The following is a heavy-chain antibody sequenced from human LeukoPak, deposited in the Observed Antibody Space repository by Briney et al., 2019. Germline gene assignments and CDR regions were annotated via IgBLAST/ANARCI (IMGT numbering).Heavy chain of an antibody. J-gene: IGHJ4*02. D-gene: IGHD6-13*01. CDR2: IYYSGTT. CDR1: GGSVNSRSDY. V-gene: IGHV4-39*07. CDR3: ARGSAVVAGADFDF. Sequence: SETLSLTCTVSGGSVNSRSDYWAWIRQPPGRGLEWIGSIYYSGTTYYNPSLKSRVTISEDTSKNEFSLNVSSVTAADTAMYYCARGSAVVAGADFDFWGQGTLVSVSS.